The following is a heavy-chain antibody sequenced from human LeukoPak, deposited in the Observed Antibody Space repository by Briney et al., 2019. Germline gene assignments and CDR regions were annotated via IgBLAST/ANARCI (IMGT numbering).Heavy chain of an antibody. D-gene: IGHD3-16*01. CDR2: IKQDGSEK. Sequence: GGSLRLSCAASGFTFSSYRMSWVRQAPGKGLEWVANIKQDGSEKHYVDSVKGRFTISRDNAKNSLYLQMNSLRAEDTAVYYCATERAGERPRPLLSYYYMDVWGKGTTVTISS. CDR3: ATERAGERPRPLLSYYYMDV. J-gene: IGHJ6*03. V-gene: IGHV3-7*01. CDR1: GFTFSSYR.